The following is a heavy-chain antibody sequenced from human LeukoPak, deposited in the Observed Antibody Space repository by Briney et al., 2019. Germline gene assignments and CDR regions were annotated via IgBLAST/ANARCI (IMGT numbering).Heavy chain of an antibody. CDR3: AREGIPSGWYGLDV. J-gene: IGHJ6*02. D-gene: IGHD6-19*01. CDR2: IYYSGST. V-gene: IGHV4-39*07. CDR1: GGSISSSSYY. Sequence: SETLSLTCTVSGGSISSSSYYWGWIRQPPGKGLEWIGSIYYSGSTYYNPSLKSRVTISVDTSKNQFSLKLSSVTAADTAVYYCAREGIPSGWYGLDVWGQGTTVTVSS.